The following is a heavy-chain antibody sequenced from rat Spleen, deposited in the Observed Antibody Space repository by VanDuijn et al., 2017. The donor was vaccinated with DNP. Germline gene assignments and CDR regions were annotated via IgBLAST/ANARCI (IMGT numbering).Heavy chain of an antibody. J-gene: IGHJ2*01. V-gene: IGHV5-27*01. CDR1: GFTFSNYD. CDR3: TTKVPFDY. CDR2: ITNSGGST. Sequence: EVQLVESGGGLVQPGRSLKLSCAASGFTFSNYDMAWVRQAPTKGLEWVASITNSGGSTYYRDSVKGRFTISRDNAKSTLYLQMDSLRSEDTATYYCTTKVPFDYWGQGVMVTVSS.